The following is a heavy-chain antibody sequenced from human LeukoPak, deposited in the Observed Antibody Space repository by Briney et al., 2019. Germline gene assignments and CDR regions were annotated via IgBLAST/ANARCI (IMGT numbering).Heavy chain of an antibody. CDR2: ISAYNGNT. V-gene: IGHV1-18*01. CDR3: ARDPLRSTWSTYYNALDV. CDR1: GYSFTSYA. J-gene: IGHJ6*02. Sequence: SVKVSCKASGYSFTSYAINWVRQAPGQGLEWMGWISAYNGNTDYAQKFQGRVTMTTDTSTSTAYMELRSLTSDDTAVYYCARDPLRSTWSTYYNALDVWGQGTTGTVSS. D-gene: IGHD6-13*01.